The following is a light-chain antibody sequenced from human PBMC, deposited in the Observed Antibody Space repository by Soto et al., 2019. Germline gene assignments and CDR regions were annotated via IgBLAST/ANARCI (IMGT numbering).Light chain of an antibody. CDR2: GAS. V-gene: IGKV3-20*01. J-gene: IGKJ4*01. Sequence: ETVLTQSPGTLSLSRGERATLSCRASQSFGGSLAWYQQRPGQAPRLLVYGASSRATGIPDRFSGSGSGTDFTLTISRLEPEDFAVYYCQQYGSSPFTFGGGTKVDIK. CDR3: QQYGSSPFT. CDR1: QSFGGS.